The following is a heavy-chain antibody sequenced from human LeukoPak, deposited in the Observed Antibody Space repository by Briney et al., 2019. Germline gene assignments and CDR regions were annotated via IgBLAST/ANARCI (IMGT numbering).Heavy chain of an antibody. V-gene: IGHV3-30*03. Sequence: GGSLRLSCAVSGFTFSSDWMIWVRQAPGKGLEWVAVISYDGSNKYYADSVKGRFTISRDNSKNTLYLQMNSLRAEDTAVYYCAREFYNSETYYYDSSGYYPIDYWGQGTLVTVSS. J-gene: IGHJ4*02. CDR2: ISYDGSNK. D-gene: IGHD3-22*01. CDR1: GFTFSSDW. CDR3: AREFYNSETYYYDSSGYYPIDY.